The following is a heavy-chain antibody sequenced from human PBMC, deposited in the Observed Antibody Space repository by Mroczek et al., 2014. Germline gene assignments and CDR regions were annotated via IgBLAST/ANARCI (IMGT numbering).Heavy chain of an antibody. CDR2: ISYDGSNK. CDR3: AKDYAYYDSSGYYDYYFDY. Sequence: QVQLVESGGGVVQPGRSLRLSCAASGFTFSSYGMHWVRQAPGKGLEWVAVISYDGSNKYYADSVKGRFTISRDNSKNTLYLQMNSLRAEDTAVYYCAKDYAYYDSSGYYDYYFDYWGQGTPGHRLL. V-gene: IGHV3-30*18. J-gene: IGHJ4*02. D-gene: IGHD3-22*01. CDR1: GFTFSSYG.